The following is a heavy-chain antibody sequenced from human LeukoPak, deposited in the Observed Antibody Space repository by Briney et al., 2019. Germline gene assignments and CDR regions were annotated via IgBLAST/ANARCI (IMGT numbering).Heavy chain of an antibody. V-gene: IGHV4-30-2*01. Sequence: PSETLSLTCTVSGGSISSGGYYWSWIRQPPGKGLEWIGYIYHSGSTYYNPSLKSRVTISVDRSKNQFSLKLSSVTAADTAVYYCASEYSSSHREGRYFDYWGQGTLVTVSS. D-gene: IGHD6-6*01. CDR1: GGSISSGGYY. CDR3: ASEYSSSHREGRYFDY. J-gene: IGHJ4*02. CDR2: IYHSGST.